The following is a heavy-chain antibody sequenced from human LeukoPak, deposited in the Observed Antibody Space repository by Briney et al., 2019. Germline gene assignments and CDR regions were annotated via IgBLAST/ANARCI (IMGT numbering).Heavy chain of an antibody. CDR2: LSGSGITT. CDR1: GFTCSNSA. CDR3: AKGIYSSGWSYFDY. J-gene: IGHJ4*01. V-gene: IGHV3-23*01. D-gene: IGHD6-19*01. Sequence: PGVSLRLSCAASGFTCSNSAMSWVRQAPGKGLEGFSTLSGSGITTYYADSVKGRFTISRDNSKKTLYMQMNSVRDEDTAVYYCAKGIYSSGWSYFDYWGPGTLVTVSS.